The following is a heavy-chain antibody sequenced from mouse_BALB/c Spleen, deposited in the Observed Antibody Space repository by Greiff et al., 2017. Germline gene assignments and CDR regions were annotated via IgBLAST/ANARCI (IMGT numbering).Heavy chain of an antibody. Sequence: EVQLQQSGAELVKPGASVKLSCTASGFNIKDTYMHWVKQRPEQGLEWIGRIDPANGNTKYDPKFQGKATITADTSSNTAYLQLSSLTSEDTAVYYCARGPYGNFYAMDDWGQGTSVTVSS. CDR2: IDPANGNT. V-gene: IGHV14-3*02. CDR3: ARGPYGNFYAMDD. CDR1: GFNIKDTY. D-gene: IGHD2-1*01. J-gene: IGHJ4*01.